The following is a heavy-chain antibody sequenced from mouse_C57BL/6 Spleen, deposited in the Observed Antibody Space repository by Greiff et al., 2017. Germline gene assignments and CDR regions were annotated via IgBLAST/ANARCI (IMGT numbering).Heavy chain of an antibody. Sequence: QVQLQQSGAELMKPGASVKLSCKATGYTFTGYWIEWVKQRPGHGLEWIGEILPGSGSTNYNEKFKGKATFTADKSSNTAYMQLSSLTTEDSAIYYCARDYYGSSSFAYWGQGTLVTVSA. V-gene: IGHV1-9*01. J-gene: IGHJ3*01. CDR1: GYTFTGYW. D-gene: IGHD1-1*01. CDR3: ARDYYGSSSFAY. CDR2: ILPGSGST.